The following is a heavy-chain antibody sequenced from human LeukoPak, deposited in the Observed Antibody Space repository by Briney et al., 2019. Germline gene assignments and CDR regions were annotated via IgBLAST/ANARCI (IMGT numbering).Heavy chain of an antibody. V-gene: IGHV1-69*06. CDR1: GYTFTSYG. D-gene: IGHD5-18*01. Sequence: ASVKVSCKASGYTFTSYGISWVRQAPGQGLEWMGGIIPIFGTANYAQKFQGRVTITADKSTSTAYMELSSLRSEDTAVYYCARDFGYSYGYRAFDIWGQGTMVTVSS. CDR3: ARDFGYSYGYRAFDI. J-gene: IGHJ3*02. CDR2: IIPIFGTA.